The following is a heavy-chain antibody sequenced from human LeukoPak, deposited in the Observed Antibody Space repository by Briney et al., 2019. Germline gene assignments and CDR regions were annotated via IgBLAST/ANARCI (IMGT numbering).Heavy chain of an antibody. CDR1: GFTFGSYA. V-gene: IGHV3-23*01. Sequence: GGSLRLSCAASGFTFGSYAMSWVRQAPGKGLDWVSAISGSGGSTYYAGSVMGRFTISRDNSKNTLYLEMNSLRGEDTAVYYCARGSSGSYYNSRFDYWGQGTLVTVSS. CDR2: ISGSGGST. CDR3: ARGSSGSYYNSRFDY. D-gene: IGHD3-10*01. J-gene: IGHJ4*02.